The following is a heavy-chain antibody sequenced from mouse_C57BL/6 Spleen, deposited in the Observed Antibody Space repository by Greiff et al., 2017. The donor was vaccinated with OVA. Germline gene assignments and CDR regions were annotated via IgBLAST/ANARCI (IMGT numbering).Heavy chain of an antibody. Sequence: QVQLQQPGAELVRPGSSVKLSCKASGYTFTSYWMDWVKQRPGQGLEWIGNIYPSDSETHYNQKFKDKATLTVDKSSSTAYMQLSSLTSEDSAVDYCARGGYDDYDEGFDYWGQGTTLTVSS. V-gene: IGHV1-61*01. J-gene: IGHJ2*01. D-gene: IGHD2-4*01. CDR2: IYPSDSET. CDR3: ARGGYDDYDEGFDY. CDR1: GYTFTSYW.